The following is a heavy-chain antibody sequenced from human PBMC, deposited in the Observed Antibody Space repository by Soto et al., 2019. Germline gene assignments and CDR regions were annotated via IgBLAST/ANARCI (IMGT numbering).Heavy chain of an antibody. CDR2: IKSKSEGWAT. CDR1: GLTFTNAW. D-gene: IGHD1-26*01. Sequence: PGGSLRLSCAVSGLTFTNAWLNWVRQAPGRGLEWVGRIKSKSEGWATDYDAPVKDRFTISRDDSKNTLYLQMDSLKPEDTGMYYCTTDPKWGLWGQGTLVTVSS. J-gene: IGHJ4*02. V-gene: IGHV3-15*07. CDR3: TTDPKWGL.